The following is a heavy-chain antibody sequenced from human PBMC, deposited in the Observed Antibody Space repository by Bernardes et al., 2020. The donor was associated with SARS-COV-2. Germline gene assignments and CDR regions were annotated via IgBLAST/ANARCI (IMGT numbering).Heavy chain of an antibody. V-gene: IGHV3-7*01. CDR2: IKQDGTEK. Sequence: GGSLRLSCAASRFTFSSYWMSWVRQAPGKGLEWVANIKQDGTEKFYVDSVKGRFTISRDNAKNSLYLQMNSLRAEDTAVYFCARDRAVNWFDPWGQGSL. J-gene: IGHJ5*02. CDR3: ARDRAVNWFDP. CDR1: RFTFSSYW. D-gene: IGHD3-10*01.